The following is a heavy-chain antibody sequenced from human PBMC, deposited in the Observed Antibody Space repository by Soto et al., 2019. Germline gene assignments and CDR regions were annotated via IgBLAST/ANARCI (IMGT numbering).Heavy chain of an antibody. Sequence: GGSMRLSCAASGFILSNHWMIWIRQATGKGLEWVANIREDGSLKYYLDSVSGRFTISRDNTKNSLYLQMDSLRVEDTAVYYCTRDRNYFDSSGNFYDAFDIWGQGTMVTVS. CDR3: TRDRNYFDSSGNFYDAFDI. CDR1: GFILSNHW. CDR2: IREDGSLK. J-gene: IGHJ3*02. V-gene: IGHV3-7*05. D-gene: IGHD3-22*01.